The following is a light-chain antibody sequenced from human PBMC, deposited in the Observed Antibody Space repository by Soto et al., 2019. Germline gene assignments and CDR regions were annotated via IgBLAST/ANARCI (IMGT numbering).Light chain of an antibody. J-gene: IGKJ4*01. CDR2: DAS. CDR3: QQRSKWPS. V-gene: IGKV3-11*01. CDR1: QSVSSY. Sequence: EIVLTQSPATLSLSPGERATLSCRASQSVSSYLAWYQQKPGQAPRLLIYDASNRATGIPARFSGSGSGTDFTLTISSLEPKDLAVYYCQQRSKWPSFGGGTKVDIK.